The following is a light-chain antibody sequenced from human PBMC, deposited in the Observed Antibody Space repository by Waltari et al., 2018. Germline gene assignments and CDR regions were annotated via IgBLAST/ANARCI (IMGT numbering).Light chain of an antibody. CDR1: QSVLYNSKSNNY. J-gene: IGKJ3*01. V-gene: IGKV4-1*01. Sequence: DIVMTQSPDSLAVSLGERATINCKSSQSVLYNSKSNNYLGWYQQKLGQPPKLLIYWASTRETGVPGRFSGSGSGTDFTLTISSLQAEDVAVYYCQQYYSTPFTFGPGTKVDIK. CDR2: WAS. CDR3: QQYYSTPFT.